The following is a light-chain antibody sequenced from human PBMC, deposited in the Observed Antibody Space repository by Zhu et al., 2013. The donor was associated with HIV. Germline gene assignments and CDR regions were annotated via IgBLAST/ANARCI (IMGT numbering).Light chain of an antibody. CDR1: QTVTSNY. CDR2: GAS. Sequence: EIMLTQSPGTLSLSPGERATLSCRASQTVTSNYLAWYQQKPGQAPRLLIYGASSRATGIPDRFSGSRSGTDFTLTISRLEPEDFAAYYCQQYGSSPFTFGGGTKVEIK. CDR3: QQYGSSPFT. J-gene: IGKJ4*01. V-gene: IGKV3-20*01.